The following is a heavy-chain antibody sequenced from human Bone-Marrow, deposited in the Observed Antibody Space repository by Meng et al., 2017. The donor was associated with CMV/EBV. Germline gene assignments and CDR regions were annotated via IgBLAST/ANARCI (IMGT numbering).Heavy chain of an antibody. V-gene: IGHV1-46*01. Sequence: KASGFTCTGYYFHWVRQAPGQGLDWMGVINPSGSTTVSAQRFQGRITLTGDTSTSTLYMELSSLRSEDTAMYFCARRLDGSSKLGLGYWGQGTLVTVSS. D-gene: IGHD1-26*01. CDR2: INPSGSTT. CDR1: GFTCTGYY. J-gene: IGHJ4*02. CDR3: ARRLDGSSKLGLGY.